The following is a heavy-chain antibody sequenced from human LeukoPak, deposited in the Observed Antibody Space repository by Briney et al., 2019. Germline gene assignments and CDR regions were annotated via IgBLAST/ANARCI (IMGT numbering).Heavy chain of an antibody. Sequence: PSETLSLTCAVYGGSFSGYYWSWIRQPLGKGLEWIGEINHSENTDYNPSLKSRVTISVDTSKNQFSLKLSSVTAADTAVYYCARTVTNHYYYYYMDVWGKGTTVTVSS. D-gene: IGHD4-17*01. CDR2: INHSENT. J-gene: IGHJ6*03. CDR3: ARTVTNHYYYYYMDV. V-gene: IGHV4-34*01. CDR1: GGSFSGYY.